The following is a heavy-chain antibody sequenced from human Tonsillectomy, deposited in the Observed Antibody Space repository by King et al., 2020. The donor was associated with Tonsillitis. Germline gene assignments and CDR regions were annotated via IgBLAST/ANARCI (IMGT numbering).Heavy chain of an antibody. V-gene: IGHV4-39*01. D-gene: IGHD6-13*01. J-gene: IGHJ4*02. CDR3: ARHWHQGYTAAAGY. Sequence: QLQESGPGLVKPSETLSLTCTVSGGSISSSSYYWGWIRQPPGKGLEWIGSIYYCGSTYYNPSLKSRVTISVDTSKNQFSLQLSSVTAADPAVYYCARHWHQGYTAAAGYWGQGTLVTVSS. CDR1: GGSISSSSYY. CDR2: IYYCGST.